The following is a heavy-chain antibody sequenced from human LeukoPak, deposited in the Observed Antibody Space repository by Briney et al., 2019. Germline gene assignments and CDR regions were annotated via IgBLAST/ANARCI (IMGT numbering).Heavy chain of an antibody. CDR1: GDSISSGGYY. Sequence: SETLSLTCTVSGDSISSGGYYWSWIRQHPGKGLEWIGFIYYSGITYYNPSLKSRVTISVDTSENQFSLRLSSVTAADTAVYFCARGGGSSWCPNWFDPWGQGTLVTVSS. CDR2: IYYSGIT. CDR3: ARGGGSSWCPNWFDP. J-gene: IGHJ5*02. V-gene: IGHV4-31*03. D-gene: IGHD6-13*01.